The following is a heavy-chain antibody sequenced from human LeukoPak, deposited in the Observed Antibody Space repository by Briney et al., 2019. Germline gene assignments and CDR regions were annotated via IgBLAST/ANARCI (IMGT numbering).Heavy chain of an antibody. CDR1: GYTFTTYT. D-gene: IGHD5-24*01. Sequence: ASVKVSCKASGYTFTTYTIHWVRQAPGQRLEWMGWINTGNGHTKYSQEFQGRDTITRDTSASTAYMELSSLRSEDMAVYYCAKDRGSGMPTNFDYWGQGTLVTVSS. CDR2: INTGNGHT. V-gene: IGHV1-3*03. CDR3: AKDRGSGMPTNFDY. J-gene: IGHJ4*02.